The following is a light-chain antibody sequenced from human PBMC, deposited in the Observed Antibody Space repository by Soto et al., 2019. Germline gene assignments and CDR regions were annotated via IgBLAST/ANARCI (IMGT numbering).Light chain of an antibody. CDR3: QQYNNWPVT. CDR1: QSFSSN. J-gene: IGKJ3*01. V-gene: IGKV3-15*01. Sequence: EIVMTQSPATLSVSPGERATLSCRASQSFSSNLAWYQHKPGQAPRLLIYDASTRATGIPARFSGSVSGTEFTLTISSLQSEDFAVYYCQQYNNWPVTFGPATKLDIK. CDR2: DAS.